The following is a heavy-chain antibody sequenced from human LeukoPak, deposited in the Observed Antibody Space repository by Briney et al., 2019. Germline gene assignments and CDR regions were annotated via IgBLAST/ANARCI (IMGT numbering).Heavy chain of an antibody. D-gene: IGHD5-24*01. CDR3: AIQGADRRRWLQSGGDAFDI. CDR1: GFTFSSYG. J-gene: IGHJ3*02. V-gene: IGHV3-30*02. Sequence: GGSLRLSCAASGFTFSSYGMHWARQAPGKGLEWVAFIRYDGSNKYYADSVKGRFTISRDNSKNSLYLQMNSLRAEDTAVYYCAIQGADRRRWLQSGGDAFDIWGQGTMVTVSS. CDR2: IRYDGSNK.